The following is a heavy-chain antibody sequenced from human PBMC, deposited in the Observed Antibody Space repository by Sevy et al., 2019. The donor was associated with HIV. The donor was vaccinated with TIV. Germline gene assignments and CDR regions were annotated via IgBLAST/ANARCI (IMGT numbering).Heavy chain of an antibody. D-gene: IGHD5-18*01. CDR1: GFPFSMYW. CDR2: MNQDGGTK. CDR3: VGDHSDGLAFGS. V-gene: IGHV3-7*03. J-gene: IGHJ5*02. Sequence: GGSLRLSCAASGFPFSMYWMYWVRQAPGKGLEWVATMNQDGGTKYYGDSGKGRFTISRDNAKNSLYLLMNSLGAEDTAIYYCVGDHSDGLAFGSWGQGTLVTVSS.